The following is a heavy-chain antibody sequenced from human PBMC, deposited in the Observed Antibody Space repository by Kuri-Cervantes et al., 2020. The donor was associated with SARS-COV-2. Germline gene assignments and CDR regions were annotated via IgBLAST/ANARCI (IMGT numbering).Heavy chain of an antibody. D-gene: IGHD2-2*01. CDR2: IIPIFVIA. V-gene: IGHV1-69*10. J-gene: IGHJ6*02. Sequence: SLKVSCKASGGTFSSYAISWLRQAPGQGLEWMGGIIPIFVIANYAQKFQGRVTITADKSTSTAYMELSSLRSEDTAVYYCAREVPAATIRWANDYYYGMDVWGQGTTVTVSS. CDR1: GGTFSSYA. CDR3: AREVPAATIRWANDYYYGMDV.